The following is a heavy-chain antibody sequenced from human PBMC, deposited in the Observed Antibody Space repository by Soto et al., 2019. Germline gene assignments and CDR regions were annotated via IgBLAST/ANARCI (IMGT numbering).Heavy chain of an antibody. V-gene: IGHV3-74*03. D-gene: IGHD3-16*01. J-gene: IGHJ3*01. CDR2: VNSDDRDT. CDR3: ARGAFDHAFDV. Sequence: EVQLVESGGDLVRPGGSLRLSCAASGFTFSQFYMHWVRQAPGRGLVWISRVNSDDRDTMYGDSVRGRFSVSRDNAKNTMFLQMNGLRVDDTAVYYCARGAFDHAFDVWGQGTVVSVSP. CDR1: GFTFSQFY.